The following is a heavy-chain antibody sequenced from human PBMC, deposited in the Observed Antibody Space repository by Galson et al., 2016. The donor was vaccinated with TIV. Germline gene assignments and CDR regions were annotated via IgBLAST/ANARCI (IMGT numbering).Heavy chain of an antibody. CDR1: GYTFSKYG. V-gene: IGHV1-18*04. J-gene: IGHJ6*02. D-gene: IGHD3-22*01. Sequence: SVKVSCKASGYTFSKYGISWVRQAPGQGLEWMGWISGYSGNTNYARKLKGRVSMTTDTSTGTAFMEVRSLTSDDTAVYYCERDRGSMTMILVVDYYYGMDGCGQGTTVTVSS. CDR3: ERDRGSMTMILVVDYYYGMDG. CDR2: ISGYSGNT.